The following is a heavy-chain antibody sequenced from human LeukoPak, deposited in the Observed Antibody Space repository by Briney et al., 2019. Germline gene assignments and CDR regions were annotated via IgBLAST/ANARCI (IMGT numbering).Heavy chain of an antibody. V-gene: IGHV3-23*01. CDR3: VKPLYYYGSSGLFDY. Sequence: GGSLRLSCAASGFTFSSYAMSWVRQAPGKGLEWVSTISGGGGDTYYADSVKGRFTISRDNSKNTLYLQMNSLRAEGTAVYYCVKPLYYYGSSGLFDYWGQGSLVTVSS. CDR1: GFTFSSYA. CDR2: ISGGGGDT. D-gene: IGHD3-22*01. J-gene: IGHJ4*02.